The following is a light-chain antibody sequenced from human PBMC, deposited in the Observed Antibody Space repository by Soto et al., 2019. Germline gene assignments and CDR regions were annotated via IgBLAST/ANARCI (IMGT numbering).Light chain of an antibody. CDR1: QSISTW. Sequence: DIQMTQSPSTLSASVGDRVTITCRASQSISTWLAWYQQKPGKAPKLLMYKAYSLEGGVPSRFSGSGSGTEFNITISSLQPDDFATYYCQQYNTYPLTFGGGTTVDIK. CDR2: KAY. CDR3: QQYNTYPLT. V-gene: IGKV1-5*03. J-gene: IGKJ4*01.